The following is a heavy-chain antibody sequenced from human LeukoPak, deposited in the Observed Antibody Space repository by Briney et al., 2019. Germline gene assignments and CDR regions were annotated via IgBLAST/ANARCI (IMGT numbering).Heavy chain of an antibody. CDR1: GYTFSNYG. CDR3: ATQGAVAGYYMDV. D-gene: IGHD6-19*01. CDR2: INPNSGGT. J-gene: IGHJ6*03. Sequence: ASVKVSCKASGYTFSNYGINWVRQAPGQGLEWMGWINPNSGGTNYAQKFQGRVTMTRDTSISTAYMELSRLRSDDTAVYYCATQGAVAGYYMDVWGKGTTVTVSS. V-gene: IGHV1-2*02.